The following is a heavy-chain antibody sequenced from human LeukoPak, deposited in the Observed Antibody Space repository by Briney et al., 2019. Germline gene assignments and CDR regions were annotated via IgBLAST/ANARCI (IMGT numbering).Heavy chain of an antibody. CDR3: TRLTGLEFWGGYYLDY. V-gene: IGHV4-4*02. Sequence: SETLSLTCAVSGGSISSSNWWSWVRQPPGKGPEWIGEIYHSGSTNYNPSLKSRVTISVDKSKNQFSLKLSSVTAADTAVYYCTRLTGLEFWGGYYLDYWGQGTLVTVSS. CDR2: IYHSGST. D-gene: IGHD3-3*01. J-gene: IGHJ4*02. CDR1: GGSISSSNW.